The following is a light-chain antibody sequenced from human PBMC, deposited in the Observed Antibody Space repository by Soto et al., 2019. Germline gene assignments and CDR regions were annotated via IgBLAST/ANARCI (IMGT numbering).Light chain of an antibody. V-gene: IGKV3-11*01. CDR1: QSVGSN. Sequence: EIVLTQSPATLSLSPGERATLSYRASQSVGSNLAWYQQKPGQAPSLLIYDASHRASGIPARFSGSGSGTDFTLTISSLEPEDFAVYYCQQRANWPPLVYTFGQGTKLEIK. J-gene: IGKJ2*01. CDR2: DAS. CDR3: QQRANWPPLVYT.